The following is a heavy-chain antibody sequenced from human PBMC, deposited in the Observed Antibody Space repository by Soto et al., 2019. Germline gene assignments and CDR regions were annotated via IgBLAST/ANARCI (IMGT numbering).Heavy chain of an antibody. CDR3: ARDRSGYDFWRYYYYGMDV. Sequence: GGSLRLSCAASEFTFSSYAMRWVRQAPGKGLEWVAVISYDGSNKYYADSVKGRFTISRDNSKNTLYLQMNSLRAEDTAVYYCARDRSGYDFWRYYYYGMDVWGQGTTVTVSS. CDR1: EFTFSSYA. CDR2: ISYDGSNK. V-gene: IGHV3-30-3*01. J-gene: IGHJ6*02. D-gene: IGHD3-3*01.